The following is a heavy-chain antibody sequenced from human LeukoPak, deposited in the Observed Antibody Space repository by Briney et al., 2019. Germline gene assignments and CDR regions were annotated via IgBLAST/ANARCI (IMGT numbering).Heavy chain of an antibody. Sequence: GGSLRLSCAASGFTFSSYAMHWVRQAPGKGLEWVAVISYDGSNKYYADSVKGRFTISRDNSKNTLFLQMNILRAEDTAVYYCARAAYDSSGYLTLWGQGTLVAVSS. V-gene: IGHV3-30-3*01. CDR3: ARAAYDSSGYLTL. D-gene: IGHD3-22*01. J-gene: IGHJ4*02. CDR1: GFTFSSYA. CDR2: ISYDGSNK.